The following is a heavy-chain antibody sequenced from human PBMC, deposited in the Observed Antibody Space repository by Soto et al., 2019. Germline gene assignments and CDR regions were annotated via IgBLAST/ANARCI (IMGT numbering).Heavy chain of an antibody. CDR1: GYSFTSYW. CDR2: IYPGDSDT. D-gene: IGHD6-13*01. V-gene: IGHV5-51*01. J-gene: IGHJ4*02. CDR3: ARIGPYSSSWSYYFDY. Sequence: GASLKISCKGSGYSFTSYWIGWVRQMPGKGLEWMGIIYPGDSDTRYSPSFQGQVTISADKSISTAYLQWSSLKASDTAMYYCARIGPYSSSWSYYFDYWGQGTLVTVSS.